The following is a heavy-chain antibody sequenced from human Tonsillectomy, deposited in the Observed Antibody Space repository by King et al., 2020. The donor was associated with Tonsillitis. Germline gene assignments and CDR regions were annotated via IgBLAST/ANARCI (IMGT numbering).Heavy chain of an antibody. CDR2: ISNDGRNK. CDR1: GFTLSNYA. CDR3: ARDFWSGPVPLYGMDV. D-gene: IGHD3-3*01. Sequence: VQLVESGGGVGQPGRSLRLSCVASGFTLSNYAMHWVRQAPGKGLEWVALISNDGRNKFYADSVKGRFTISRDNSKNTLYLQMNSLRGEDTAVYYCARDFWSGPVPLYGMDVWGQGTTVTVSS. V-gene: IGHV3-30*04. J-gene: IGHJ6*02.